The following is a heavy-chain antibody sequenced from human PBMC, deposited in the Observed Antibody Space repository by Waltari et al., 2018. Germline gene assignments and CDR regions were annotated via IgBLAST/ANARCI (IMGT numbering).Heavy chain of an antibody. CDR3: ARRRGYCSSTSCFRAFDI. J-gene: IGHJ3*02. CDR1: GGSFSGYY. Sequence: QVQLQQWGAGLLKPSETLSLTCAVYGGSFSGYYWSWIRQPPGKGLEWIGEINHSGSTNYNPSLKSRVTISVDTSKNQFSLKLSSVTAADTAVYYCARRRGYCSSTSCFRAFDIWGQGTMVTVSS. V-gene: IGHV4-34*01. D-gene: IGHD2-2*01. CDR2: INHSGST.